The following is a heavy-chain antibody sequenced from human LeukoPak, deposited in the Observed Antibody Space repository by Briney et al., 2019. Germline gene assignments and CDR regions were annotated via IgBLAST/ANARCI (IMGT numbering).Heavy chain of an antibody. V-gene: IGHV5-51*01. CDR3: ARPSDGDYFVAFDI. CDR1: GYSFTSYW. D-gene: IGHD4-17*01. J-gene: IGHJ3*02. CDR2: IYPGDSDT. Sequence: GESLQISCKGSGYSFTSYWIGWVRQMPGKGLEWLGIIYPGDSDTRYSPSFQGQVTISADKSISTAYLQWSSLKASDTAMYYCARPSDGDYFVAFDIWGQGTMLTVSS.